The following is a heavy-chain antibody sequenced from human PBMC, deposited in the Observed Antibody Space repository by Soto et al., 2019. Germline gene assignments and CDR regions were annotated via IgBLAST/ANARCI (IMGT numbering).Heavy chain of an antibody. V-gene: IGHV3-30*18. J-gene: IGHJ4*02. CDR1: GFTFSRYG. CDR3: AKGHDFGDLFDY. D-gene: IGHD4-17*01. CDR2: ISFDGSNK. Sequence: QVQLVESGGGVVQPGRSLRLSCAASGFTFSRYGMHWVRQAPGKGLEWVALISFDGSNKYYADSVKGRFTNSRDNSKNTLYLQMNSLRTEDTALYYCAKGHDFGDLFDYWGQGTLVTVSS.